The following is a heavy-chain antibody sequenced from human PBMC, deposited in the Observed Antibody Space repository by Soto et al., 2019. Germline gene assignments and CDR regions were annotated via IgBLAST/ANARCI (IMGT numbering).Heavy chain of an antibody. V-gene: IGHV3-23*01. D-gene: IGHD4-17*01. CDR1: GFTFSSYA. Sequence: PGGSLRLSCAASGFTFSSYAMSWVRQAPGKGLEWVSAISGSGGSTYYADSVKGRFTISRDSAKNSLYLQMNSLRAEDTAVYYCASRTTDGDYYYYYYMDVWGKGTKVTVSS. CDR3: ASRTTDGDYYYYYYMDV. J-gene: IGHJ6*03. CDR2: ISGSGGST.